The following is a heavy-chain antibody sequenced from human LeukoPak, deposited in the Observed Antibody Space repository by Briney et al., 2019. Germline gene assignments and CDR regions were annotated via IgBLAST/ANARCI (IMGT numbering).Heavy chain of an antibody. D-gene: IGHD1-26*01. V-gene: IGHV3-23*01. J-gene: IGHJ4*01. CDR2: ISSNGGST. Sequence: PGGSLRLSCAASGFTFSDFAMSWVRRTPGKGLQWVSAISSNGGSTYYADSVKGRFTVSRDMSTNTLYLQMNSLRAGDTAVYYCAKVAHSGSYGLFDSWGQGALVTVSS. CDR3: AKVAHSGSYGLFDS. CDR1: GFTFSDFA.